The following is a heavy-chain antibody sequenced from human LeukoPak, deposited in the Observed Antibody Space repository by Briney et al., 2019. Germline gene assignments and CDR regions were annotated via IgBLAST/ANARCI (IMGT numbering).Heavy chain of an antibody. CDR1: GGSFSGYY. CDR3: ARDQGLARTGAFDI. V-gene: IGHV4-34*09. J-gene: IGHJ3*02. Sequence: PSETLSLTCAVYGGSFSGYYWSWIRQPPGKGLEWIGYIYYSGSTYYNPSLKSRVTISVDTSKNQFSLKLSSVTAADTAVYYCARDQGLARTGAFDIWGQGTMVTVSS. CDR2: IYYSGST. D-gene: IGHD1-14*01.